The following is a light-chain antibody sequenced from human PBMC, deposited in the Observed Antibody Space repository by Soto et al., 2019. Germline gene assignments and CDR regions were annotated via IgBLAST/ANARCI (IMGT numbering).Light chain of an antibody. CDR2: EVS. CDR1: SSDVGSYNL. V-gene: IGLV2-23*02. CDR3: CSYAGSYV. J-gene: IGLJ1*01. Sequence: SALPKPAYGSGAAGQSITISCTGTSSDVGSYNLVSWYQQHPGKAPKLMIYEVSKRPSGVSNRFSGSKSGNTASLTISGLQAEDEADYYCCSYAGSYVFGTGTKVTVL.